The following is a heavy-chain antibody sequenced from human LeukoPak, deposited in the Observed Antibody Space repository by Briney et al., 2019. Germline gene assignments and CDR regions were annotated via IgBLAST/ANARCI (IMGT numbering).Heavy chain of an antibody. CDR3: AKAGELLKGVVDY. J-gene: IGHJ4*02. CDR1: GFTFTNYA. D-gene: IGHD1-26*01. V-gene: IGHV3-23*01. Sequence: GGSLRLSCAASGFTFTNYAMSWVRQAPGKGLEWVSGLDSSAVSTYYADSVKGRFTISRDNSKNTLYLQMNSLRAEDTAVYYCAKAGELLKGVVDYWGQGTLVTVSS. CDR2: LDSSAVST.